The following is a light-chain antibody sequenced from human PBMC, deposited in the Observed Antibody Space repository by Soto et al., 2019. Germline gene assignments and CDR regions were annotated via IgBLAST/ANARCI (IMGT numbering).Light chain of an antibody. V-gene: IGLV2-14*03. CDR2: DVS. CDR1: SSDFGGYNY. Sequence: QSALTQPASVSGSPGQSITISCTGTSSDFGGYNYVSWYQHHPGKALKLIIYDVSHRPSGVSNRFSGSKSGNTASLTISGLQAEDEADYFCSSYATTSTLGVVFGGGTKLTVL. CDR3: SSYATTSTLGVV. J-gene: IGLJ2*01.